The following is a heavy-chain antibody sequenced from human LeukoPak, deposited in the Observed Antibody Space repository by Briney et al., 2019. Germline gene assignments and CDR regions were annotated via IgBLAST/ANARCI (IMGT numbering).Heavy chain of an antibody. Sequence: ASVKASCKASGYTFTSYYMHWVRQAPGQGLEWMGIINPSGGSTSYAQKFQGRVTMTGDMSTSTVYMELSSLRSEDTAVYYCTKDPNGDYVGAFDPWGQGTLVTVSS. D-gene: IGHD4-17*01. CDR3: TKDPNGDYVGAFDP. J-gene: IGHJ5*02. CDR2: INPSGGST. V-gene: IGHV1-46*01. CDR1: GYTFTSYY.